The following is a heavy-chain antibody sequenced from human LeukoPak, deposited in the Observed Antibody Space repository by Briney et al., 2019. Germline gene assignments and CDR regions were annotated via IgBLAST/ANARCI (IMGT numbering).Heavy chain of an antibody. CDR3: ASTSGYCSGANCSSDFEY. CDR2: IYYSGST. J-gene: IGHJ4*02. Sequence: SETLSLTCTVSGGSISTYNWNWLRQPPGKGLEWIGYIYYSGSTNYNPSLKSRLTISLDTSNNQFSLTLSSVTAADTAVYYCASTSGYCSGANCSSDFEYWGQGTLVTVSS. V-gene: IGHV4-59*01. CDR1: GGSISTYN. D-gene: IGHD2-15*01.